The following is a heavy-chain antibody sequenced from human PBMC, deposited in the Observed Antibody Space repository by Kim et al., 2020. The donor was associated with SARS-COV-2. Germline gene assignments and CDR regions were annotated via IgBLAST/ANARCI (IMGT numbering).Heavy chain of an antibody. Sequence: SETLSLTCTVSGGSISSGGYYWSWIRQHPGKGLEWIGYIYYSGSTYYNPSLKSRVTISVDTSKNQFSLKLSSVTAADTAAYYCARAVRQQLVLCHVDYWGQGTLVTVSS. V-gene: IGHV4-31*03. D-gene: IGHD6-13*01. CDR2: IYYSGST. CDR3: ARAVRQQLVLCHVDY. CDR1: GGSISSGGYY. J-gene: IGHJ4*02.